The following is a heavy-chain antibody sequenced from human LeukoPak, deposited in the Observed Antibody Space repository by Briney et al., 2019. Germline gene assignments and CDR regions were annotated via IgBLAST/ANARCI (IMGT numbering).Heavy chain of an antibody. D-gene: IGHD6-19*01. Sequence: SETLSLTCTVSGGSISSGGYYWGWIRQPPGKGLEWIGSIYYSGSTYYNPSLKSRVTISVDTSKNQFSLKLSSVTAADTAVYYCASRSSGWHEFDYWGQGTLVTVSS. CDR1: GGSISSGGYY. V-gene: IGHV4-39*01. J-gene: IGHJ4*02. CDR3: ASRSSGWHEFDY. CDR2: IYYSGST.